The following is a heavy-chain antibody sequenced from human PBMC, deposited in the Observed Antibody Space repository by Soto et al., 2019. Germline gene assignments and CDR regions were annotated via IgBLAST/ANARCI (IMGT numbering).Heavy chain of an antibody. Sequence: SETLSLTCAVYGGSFSGYYWSWIRQPPGKGLEWIGEINHSGSTNYNPSLKSRVTISVDTSKNQFSLKLSSVTAADTAVYYFARGLHILTGYYGRRRYYFDYWGQGTLVTVS. D-gene: IGHD3-9*01. CDR2: INHSGST. CDR3: ARGLHILTGYYGRRRYYFDY. J-gene: IGHJ4*02. CDR1: GGSFSGYY. V-gene: IGHV4-34*01.